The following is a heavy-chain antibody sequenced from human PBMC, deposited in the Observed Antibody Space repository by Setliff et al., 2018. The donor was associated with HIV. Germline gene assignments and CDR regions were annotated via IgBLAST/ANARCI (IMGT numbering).Heavy chain of an antibody. CDR1: GFTFSSYE. Sequence: PGGSLRLSCAASGFTFSSYEMDWLRQAPGNGLEWVSYITGSGSTIYYADSVKGRFIISRDNAKKSLNLQMNSLRAEDTAVYYCARWGYSRDGMDVWGQGTTVTVSS. CDR3: ARWGYSRDGMDV. J-gene: IGHJ6*02. D-gene: IGHD4-4*01. CDR2: ITGSGSTI. V-gene: IGHV3-48*03.